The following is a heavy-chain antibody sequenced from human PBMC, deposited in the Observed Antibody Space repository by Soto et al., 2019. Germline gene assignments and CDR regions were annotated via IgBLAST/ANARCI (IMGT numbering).Heavy chain of an antibody. Sequence: PSETLSLTCAVSGGSISSSNWWSWVRQPPGKGLEWIGEIYHSGSTNYNPSPKSRVTISVDKSKNQFSLKLSSVTAADTAVYYCARTGLVTLKYFQHWGQGTLVTVSS. CDR1: GGSISSSNW. D-gene: IGHD2-15*01. V-gene: IGHV4-4*02. CDR2: IYHSGST. J-gene: IGHJ1*01. CDR3: ARTGLVTLKYFQH.